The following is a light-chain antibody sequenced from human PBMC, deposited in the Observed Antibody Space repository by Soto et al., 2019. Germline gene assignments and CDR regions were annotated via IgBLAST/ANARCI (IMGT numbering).Light chain of an antibody. Sequence: DVQMTQSPSTLSASVGDTVTITCRASQSISSSLAWYQQKPGKAPKLLIYKASSLESEVPSRFSGSGSGTEFTLTISSLQPDDFATYYCQQYNSYWMYTFGQGTKLEIK. CDR2: KAS. J-gene: IGKJ2*01. CDR1: QSISSS. V-gene: IGKV1-5*03. CDR3: QQYNSYWMYT.